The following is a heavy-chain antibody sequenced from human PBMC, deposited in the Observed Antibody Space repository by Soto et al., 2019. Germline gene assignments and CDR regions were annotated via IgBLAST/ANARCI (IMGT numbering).Heavy chain of an antibody. V-gene: IGHV3-7*04. CDR2: IKEDGSEI. CDR1: GFTFSNYW. Sequence: EVQLVESGGGLVQPGGSLRLSCAASGFTFSNYWMSWVRQAPGKGLEWVANIKEDGSEIYFVDSVKGRFTISRDNAKNSLYLQMNSLRAEDTAVYYCARGTPYCTSTSCSPSYSYGMDVWGQGTTVTVSS. J-gene: IGHJ6*02. D-gene: IGHD2-2*01. CDR3: ARGTPYCTSTSCSPSYSYGMDV.